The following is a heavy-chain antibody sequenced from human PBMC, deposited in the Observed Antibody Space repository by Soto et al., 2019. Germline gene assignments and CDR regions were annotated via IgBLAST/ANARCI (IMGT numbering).Heavy chain of an antibody. CDR1: GFTFSSYG. Sequence: GGSLRLSCAASGFTFSSYGMHWVRQAPGKELEWVAVISYDGSNKYYADSVKGRFTISRDNSKNTLYLQMNSLRAEDTAVYYCAKSDTMVRGVIIAPLFDYWGQGTLVTVSS. D-gene: IGHD3-10*01. V-gene: IGHV3-30*18. CDR2: ISYDGSNK. CDR3: AKSDTMVRGVIIAPLFDY. J-gene: IGHJ4*02.